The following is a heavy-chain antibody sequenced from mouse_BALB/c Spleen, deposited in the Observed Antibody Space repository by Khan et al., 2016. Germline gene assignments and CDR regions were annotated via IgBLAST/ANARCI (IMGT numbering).Heavy chain of an antibody. CDR2: ISDGGSYT. Sequence: EVELVESGGGLVKPGGSLKLSCAASGFTFSDYYMYWVRQTPEKRLEWVATISDGGSYTYYPDSVKGRFTISRDNAKNNLYLQMSSLKSEDTAMDYCARDRNWYFDVWGAGTTVTVSS. CDR3: ARDRNWYFDV. V-gene: IGHV5-4*02. CDR1: GFTFSDYY. J-gene: IGHJ1*01.